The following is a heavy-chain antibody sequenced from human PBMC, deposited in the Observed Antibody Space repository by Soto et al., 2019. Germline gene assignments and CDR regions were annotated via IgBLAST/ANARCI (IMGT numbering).Heavy chain of an antibody. V-gene: IGHV3-30-3*01. D-gene: IGHD3-9*01. Sequence: QVQLVESGGGVVQPGRSLRLSCAASGFTFSSYAMHWVRQAPGKGLEWVAVISYDGSNKYYADSVKGRFTISSDNSKNTLYLQMNSLRAEDTAVYYCARDHKGPYYDIWTGPDYWGQGPLVTVSS. J-gene: IGHJ4*02. CDR2: ISYDGSNK. CDR1: GFTFSSYA. CDR3: ARDHKGPYYDIWTGPDY.